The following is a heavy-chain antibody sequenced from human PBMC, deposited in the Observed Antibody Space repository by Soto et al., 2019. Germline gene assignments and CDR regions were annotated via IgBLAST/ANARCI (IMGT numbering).Heavy chain of an antibody. J-gene: IGHJ6*02. V-gene: IGHV1-45*02. CDR1: GYTFTYRY. Sequence: SVKVSYKASGYTFTYRYLHLVRQAPGQALECMGWITPFNGNTNYAQKFQDRVTITRDRSMSTAYMELSSLRSEDTAMYYCASGVAAAGKEPYYYGMDVWGQGTTVTVSS. CDR3: ASGVAAAGKEPYYYGMDV. D-gene: IGHD6-13*01. CDR2: ITPFNGNT.